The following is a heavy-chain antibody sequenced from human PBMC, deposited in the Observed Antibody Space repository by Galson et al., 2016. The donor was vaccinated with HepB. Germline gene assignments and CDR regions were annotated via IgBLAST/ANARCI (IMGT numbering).Heavy chain of an antibody. V-gene: IGHV3-74*01. CDR3: AAHKRQRVSDYEDY. CDR1: GFIVSDYW. D-gene: IGHD6-25*01. Sequence: SLRLSCAASGFIVSDYWVHWLRQPPGKGLAWVSRISPDGTSTAYAASVKGRFSISRDNAKNTLYLQMNSLSAEDTAVDFCAAHKRQRVSDYEDYWGQGILVSVSS. J-gene: IGHJ4*02. CDR2: ISPDGTST.